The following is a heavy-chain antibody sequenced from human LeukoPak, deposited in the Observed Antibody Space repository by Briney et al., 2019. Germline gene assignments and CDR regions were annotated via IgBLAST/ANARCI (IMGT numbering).Heavy chain of an antibody. CDR3: ARTVEWIYYYYYYYMDV. Sequence: GGSLRLSCAASGFTFSSYWMSWVRQAPGKGLEWVANIKQDGSEKYYVDSVKGRFTISRDNAKNSLYLQMNSLRAEDTAVYYCARTVEWIYYYYYYYMDVWGKGTTVTVSS. V-gene: IGHV3-7*01. J-gene: IGHJ6*03. CDR1: GFTFSSYW. CDR2: IKQDGSEK. D-gene: IGHD3-3*01.